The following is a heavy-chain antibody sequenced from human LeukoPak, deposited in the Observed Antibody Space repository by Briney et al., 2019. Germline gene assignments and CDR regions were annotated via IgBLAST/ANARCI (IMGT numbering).Heavy chain of an antibody. CDR2: IRYDGRNK. CDR1: GFTFTTYA. Sequence: GASLRLSCAASGFTFTTYAMHWVRQAPGKGLEWVAFIRYDGRNKYSADSVKGRITISRENCKNTLYLQMDSLRGEDTGVYYCAKGVVVVPAAMWGAFNIWGEGTMLTV. CDR3: AKGVVVVPAAMWGAFNI. J-gene: IGHJ3*02. V-gene: IGHV3-30*02. D-gene: IGHD2-2*01.